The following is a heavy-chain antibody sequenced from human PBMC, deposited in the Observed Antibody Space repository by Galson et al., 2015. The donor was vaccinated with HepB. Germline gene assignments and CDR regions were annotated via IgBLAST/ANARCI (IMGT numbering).Heavy chain of an antibody. CDR3: TTGQWLVTYYYYYGMDV. CDR1: GFTFSNAW. J-gene: IGHJ6*02. Sequence: SLRLSCAASGFTFSNAWMSWVRQAPGKGLEWVGRIKSKTDGGTTDYAAPVKGRFTISRDDSKNTLYLQMNSLKTEDTAVYYCTTGQWLVTYYYYYGMDVWGQGTTVTVSS. D-gene: IGHD6-19*01. V-gene: IGHV3-15*01. CDR2: IKSKTDGGTT.